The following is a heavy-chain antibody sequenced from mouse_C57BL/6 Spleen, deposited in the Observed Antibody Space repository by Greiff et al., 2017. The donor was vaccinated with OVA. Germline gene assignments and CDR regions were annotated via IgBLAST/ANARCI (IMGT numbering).Heavy chain of an antibody. CDR1: GYSITSGYY. Sequence: VQLQQSGPGLVKPSQSLSLTCSVTGYSITSGYYWNWIRQFPGNKLEWMGYISYDGSNNYNPSLKNRISITRDTSKNQFFLKLNSVTTEDTATYYCARDTSSGLRAYWGQGTLVTVSA. J-gene: IGHJ3*01. CDR3: ARDTSSGLRAY. D-gene: IGHD3-2*02. V-gene: IGHV3-6*01. CDR2: ISYDGSN.